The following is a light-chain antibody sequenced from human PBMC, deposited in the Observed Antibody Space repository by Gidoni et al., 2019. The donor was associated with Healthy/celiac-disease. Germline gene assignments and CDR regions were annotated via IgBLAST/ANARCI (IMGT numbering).Light chain of an antibody. V-gene: IGLV3-25*02. CDR3: QSADSSCTFYWV. CDR2: KDS. CDR1: ALPKQY. J-gene: IGLJ3*02. Sequence: SDELTQPPSVSVAPGQTARITCSGDALPKQYAYWYQQKPGQAPVLVIYKDSERPSGIPARFSGSSSGTTVTLTISGVQAEDEADYYCQSADSSCTFYWVFGGGTKLTVL.